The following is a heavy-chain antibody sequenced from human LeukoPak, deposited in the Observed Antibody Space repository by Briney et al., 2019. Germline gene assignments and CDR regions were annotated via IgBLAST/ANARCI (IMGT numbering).Heavy chain of an antibody. D-gene: IGHD3-16*01. CDR2: NHPSGTT. J-gene: IGHJ5*02. Sequence: PSDTLSLTCTVSGSSMSDYYWSFIPQPAGKGLEWIRRNHPSGTTYFNPSLKSRVTMSVDTSQSQFSLRLTSMTAADTAVYFCARGDYYDGGGTNWFDPWGQGILVAVSS. V-gene: IGHV4-4*07. CDR1: GSSMSDYY. CDR3: ARGDYYDGGGTNWFDP.